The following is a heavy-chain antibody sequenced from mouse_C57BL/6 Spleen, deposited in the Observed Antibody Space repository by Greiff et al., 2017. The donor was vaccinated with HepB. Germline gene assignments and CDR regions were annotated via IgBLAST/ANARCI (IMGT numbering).Heavy chain of an antibody. D-gene: IGHD2-4*01. Sequence: QVQLQQPGAELVRPGSSVKLSCKASGYTFTSYWMDWVKQRPGQGLEWIGNIYPSDSETHYNQKFKDKATLTVDKSSSTAYMQLSSLTSEDSAVYYCARRGYDYDGYYFDDWGQGTTLTVSS. V-gene: IGHV1-61*01. CDR2: IYPSDSET. CDR3: ARRGYDYDGYYFDD. J-gene: IGHJ2*01. CDR1: GYTFTSYW.